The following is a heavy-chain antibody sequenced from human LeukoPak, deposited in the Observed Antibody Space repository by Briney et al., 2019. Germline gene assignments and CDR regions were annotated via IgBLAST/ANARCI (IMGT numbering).Heavy chain of an antibody. CDR2: ISWNSGSI. CDR1: GFTFDDYA. D-gene: IGHD2-2*01. V-gene: IGHV3-9*01. J-gene: IGHJ4*02. Sequence: PGRSLRLSCAASGFTFDDYAMHWVRQAPGKGLEWVSGISWNSGSIGYADSVKGRFTISRDNAKNSLYLQMNSLRAEDTALYYCAKDLAPFVVVPAATGSDYWGQGTLVTVSS. CDR3: AKDLAPFVVVPAATGSDY.